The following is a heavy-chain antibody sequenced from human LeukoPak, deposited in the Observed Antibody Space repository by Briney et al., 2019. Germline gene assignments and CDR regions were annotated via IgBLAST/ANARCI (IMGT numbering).Heavy chain of an antibody. CDR3: ARDNSVGGIAWWFDP. CDR2: INPTGTTK. J-gene: IGHJ5*02. CDR1: GYTFINHW. Sequence: ASVKVSCKASGYTFINHWMHWVRQAPGQGLEWVGLINPTGTTKLYAQKFQGRITLTRDMSATTDYMELSSLTSEDTAVYYCARDNSVGGIAWWFDPWGQGTLVTVSS. D-gene: IGHD1-26*01. V-gene: IGHV1-46*01.